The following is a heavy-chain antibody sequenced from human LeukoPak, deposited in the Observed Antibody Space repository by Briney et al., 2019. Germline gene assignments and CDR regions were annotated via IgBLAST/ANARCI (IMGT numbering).Heavy chain of an antibody. Sequence: GGSLRLSCAASGFTFDDYATHWVRQAPGKGPEWVSGISWNSGSIGYADSVKGRFTISRDNAKNSLYLQMNSLRAEDTALYYCAKDMSSFIAAADDWGQGTLVTVSS. CDR2: ISWNSGSI. V-gene: IGHV3-9*01. CDR1: GFTFDDYA. D-gene: IGHD6-13*01. J-gene: IGHJ4*02. CDR3: AKDMSSFIAAADD.